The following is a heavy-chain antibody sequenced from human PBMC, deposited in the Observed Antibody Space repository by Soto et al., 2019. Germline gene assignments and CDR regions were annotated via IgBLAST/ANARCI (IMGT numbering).Heavy chain of an antibody. CDR3: ARRRSSGWYVMEYFDL. V-gene: IGHV4-59*08. CDR1: GGSISSYY. CDR2: IYYSGST. D-gene: IGHD6-19*01. J-gene: IGHJ2*01. Sequence: TSETLSLTCTVSGGSISSYYWSWIRQPPGKGLEWIGYIYYSGSTNYNPSLKSRVTISVDTSKNQFSLKLSSVTAADTAVYYCARRRSSGWYVMEYFDLWGRGTLVTVSS.